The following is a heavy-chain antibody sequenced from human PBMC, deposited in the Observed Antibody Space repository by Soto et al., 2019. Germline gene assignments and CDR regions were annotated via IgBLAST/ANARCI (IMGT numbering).Heavy chain of an antibody. D-gene: IGHD3-16*02. CDR3: AALRWGSYPPTSFDI. CDR1: GFTFSSYA. CDR2: ISGSGGST. J-gene: IGHJ3*02. Sequence: PGGSLRLSCAASGFTFSSYAMSWVRQAPGEGLEWVSAISGSGGSTYYADSVKGRFTISRDNSKNTLYLQMNSLRAEDTAVYYCAALRWGSYPPTSFDIWGQGTMVTVSS. V-gene: IGHV3-23*01.